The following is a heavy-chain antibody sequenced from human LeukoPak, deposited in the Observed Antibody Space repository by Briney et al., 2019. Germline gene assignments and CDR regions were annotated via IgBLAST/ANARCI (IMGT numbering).Heavy chain of an antibody. J-gene: IGHJ4*02. Sequence: SETLSLTCAVYGGSFSAYYWSWIRQPPGKGLEWIGEINHSGSTNYNPSLKSRVTISVDTSKNQFSLKLSSVTAADTAVYYCARGQSYYDFWSGYYGPPPYFDYWGQGTLVTVSS. CDR1: GGSFSAYY. CDR2: INHSGST. V-gene: IGHV4-34*01. D-gene: IGHD3-3*01. CDR3: ARGQSYYDFWSGYYGPPPYFDY.